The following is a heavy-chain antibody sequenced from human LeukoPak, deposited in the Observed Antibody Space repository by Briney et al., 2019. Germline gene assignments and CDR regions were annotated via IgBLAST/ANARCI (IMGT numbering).Heavy chain of an antibody. CDR2: ISYDGSNK. J-gene: IGHJ3*02. V-gene: IGHV3-30-3*01. D-gene: IGHD3-10*01. Sequence: GGSLRLSCAASGFTFSSYAMHWVRQAPGKGLEWVAVISYDGSNKYYADSVKGRFTISRDNSKNTLYLQMNSLRAEDTAVYYCARLPLLWFGELSPDAFDIWGQGTMVTVSS. CDR1: GFTFSSYA. CDR3: ARLPLLWFGELSPDAFDI.